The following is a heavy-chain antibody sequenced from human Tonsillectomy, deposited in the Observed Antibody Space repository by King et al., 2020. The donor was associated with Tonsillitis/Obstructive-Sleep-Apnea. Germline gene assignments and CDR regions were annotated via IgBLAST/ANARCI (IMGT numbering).Heavy chain of an antibody. CDR1: GFTFSSYG. CDR3: ARGYMITFGGVIAPGDY. Sequence: VQLVESGGGVVQPGRSLRLSCAASGFTFSSYGMHWVRQAPGKGLEWVAVIWDDGSNKYYADSVKGRFTISRDNSKNTLYLQMNSLRAEDTAVYYCARGYMITFGGVIAPGDYWGQGTLVTVSS. J-gene: IGHJ4*02. V-gene: IGHV3-33*01. D-gene: IGHD3-16*02. CDR2: IWDDGSNK.